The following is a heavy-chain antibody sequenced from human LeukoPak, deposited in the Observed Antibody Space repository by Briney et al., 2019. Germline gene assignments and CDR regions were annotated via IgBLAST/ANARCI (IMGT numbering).Heavy chain of an antibody. Sequence: GGSLRLSCAASGFTVSSNYMSWVRQAPGKGLEWVSSISSSSSYIYYADSLKGRFTISRHNAKKSVYLQMNSLRAEDTAVYYCARGALDAATPFDSWGQGTLVTVSS. CDR3: ARGALDAATPFDS. CDR1: GFTVSSNY. CDR2: ISSSSSYI. V-gene: IGHV3-21*01. J-gene: IGHJ5*01. D-gene: IGHD2-15*01.